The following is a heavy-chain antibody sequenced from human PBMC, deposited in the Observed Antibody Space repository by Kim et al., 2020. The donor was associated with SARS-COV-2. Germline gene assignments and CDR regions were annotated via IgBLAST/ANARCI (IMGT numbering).Heavy chain of an antibody. Sequence: GGSLRLSCTASGFTFGDYAMSWVRQAPGKGLEWVGFIRSKAYGGTTEYAASVKDRFTISRDDSKSIAYLQMNSLKTEDTAVYYCTRASLCGGDCYGAFDIWGQGTMVTVSS. D-gene: IGHD2-21*02. CDR3: TRASLCGGDCYGAFDI. CDR1: GFTFGDYA. V-gene: IGHV3-49*04. CDR2: IRSKAYGGTT. J-gene: IGHJ3*02.